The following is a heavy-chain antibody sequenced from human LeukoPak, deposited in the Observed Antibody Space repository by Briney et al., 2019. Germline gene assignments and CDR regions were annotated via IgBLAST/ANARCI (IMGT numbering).Heavy chain of an antibody. J-gene: IGHJ3*01. CDR1: GASISNYY. D-gene: IGHD1-14*01. CDR2: LYHSGDT. Sequence: SETLSLTCTVSGASISNYYWNWIRQPPGKGLEWIGILYHSGDTKYNPSLKSRVNISVDRSKNQFSLNLSSVTAADTAVYFCANKVGSAFDVWGQGKLVTVSA. CDR3: ANKVGSAFDV. V-gene: IGHV4-59*08.